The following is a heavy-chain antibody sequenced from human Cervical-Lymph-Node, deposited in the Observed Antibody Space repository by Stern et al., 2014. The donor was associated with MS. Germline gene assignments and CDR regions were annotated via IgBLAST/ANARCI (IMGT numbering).Heavy chain of an antibody. CDR3: ARTGTVVTSGYYYGMDV. CDR1: GYNFTDYG. V-gene: IGHV1-3*04. Sequence: QDQLVQSGAEVKKPGASVKVSCKTAGYNFTDYGIIWVRQAPGQRLEWMGWINTGTGNRRYSQKIQGRVTITRDTSASTAYMELSSLRSEDTAVYYCARTGTVVTSGYYYGMDVWGQGTTVTVSS. J-gene: IGHJ6*02. CDR2: INTGTGNR. D-gene: IGHD4-23*01.